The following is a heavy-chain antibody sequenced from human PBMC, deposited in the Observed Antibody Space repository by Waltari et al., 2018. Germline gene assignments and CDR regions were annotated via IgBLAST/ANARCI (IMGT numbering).Heavy chain of an antibody. CDR3: TTAGGNDY. Sequence: VPVVEFWGGLVKPGGSLRLPCAAFGFPFRKAWESWVRQAPGKGLEWVGRIKSKTDGGTTDYAAPVKGRFTISRDDSKNTLYLQMNSLKTEDTAVYYCTTAGGNDYWGQGTLVTVSS. V-gene: IGHV3-15*01. CDR1: GFPFRKAW. D-gene: IGHD3-16*01. J-gene: IGHJ4*02. CDR2: IKSKTDGGTT.